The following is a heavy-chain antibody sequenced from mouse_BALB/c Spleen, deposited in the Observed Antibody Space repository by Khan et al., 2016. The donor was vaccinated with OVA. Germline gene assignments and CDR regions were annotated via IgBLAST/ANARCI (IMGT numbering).Heavy chain of an antibody. CDR2: IAPANGNT. V-gene: IGHV14-3*02. D-gene: IGHD6-1*01. Sequence: EVQLQQSGAELVKPGASVKLSCTASGFNIKDTYLHWVKQRPEQGLEWIGRIAPANGNTQYDPKFQGKATITSDTSSNTSYLQLNSLTSEDTAVYCCARPSDDPRDFEVWGAGTTVTVSS. J-gene: IGHJ1*01. CDR3: ARPSDDPRDFEV. CDR1: GFNIKDTY.